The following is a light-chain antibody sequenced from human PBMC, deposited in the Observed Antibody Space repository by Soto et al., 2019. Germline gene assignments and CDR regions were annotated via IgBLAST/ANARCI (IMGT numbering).Light chain of an antibody. CDR3: GTWDGSLKGV. V-gene: IGLV1-51*01. Sequence: QSVLTQPPSVSVAPGQKVTISCSGSSSNIGNNYVSWYQHHPGTAPKLLIYDNNKRPSGIPDRFSGSKSGTSATLGITGLQTGDEADYYCGTWDGSLKGVFGGGTKLTVL. J-gene: IGLJ3*02. CDR1: SSNIGNNY. CDR2: DNN.